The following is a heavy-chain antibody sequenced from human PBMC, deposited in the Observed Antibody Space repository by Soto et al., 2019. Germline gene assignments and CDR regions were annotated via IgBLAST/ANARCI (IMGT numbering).Heavy chain of an antibody. J-gene: IGHJ4*02. CDR2: IKTYIDGATT. Sequence: EVRLVESGGRLVRPGGSLRLSCAVSGITFRDAWMTWVRQAPGKGLDWVGRIKTYIDGATTEYGSPVKGRFTISRDDQKDTLFLQMPSLKTEDTGINYLITDVATIADYGGQGTWSPCPQ. CDR1: GITFRDAW. D-gene: IGHD5-12*01. CDR3: ITDVATIADY. V-gene: IGHV3-15*01.